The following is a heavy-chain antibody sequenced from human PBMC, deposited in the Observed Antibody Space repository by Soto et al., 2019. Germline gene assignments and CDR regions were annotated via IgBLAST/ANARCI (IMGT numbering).Heavy chain of an antibody. CDR2: ISSSGSTI. V-gene: IGHV3-48*03. CDR1: GFTFSSYE. J-gene: IGHJ3*02. D-gene: IGHD5-12*01. Sequence: PGGSLRLSCAASGFTFSSYEMNWVRQAPGKGLEWVSYISSSGSTIYYADSVKGRFTISRDNAKNSLYLQMNSLRAEDTAVYYCARVSGYQAFDIWGQGTVVTVSS. CDR3: ARVSGYQAFDI.